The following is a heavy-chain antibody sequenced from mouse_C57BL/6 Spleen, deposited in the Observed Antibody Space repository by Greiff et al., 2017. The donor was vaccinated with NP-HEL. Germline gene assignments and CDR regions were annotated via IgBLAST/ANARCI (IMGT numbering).Heavy chain of an antibody. CDR1: GFTFSSYA. CDR2: ISDGGSYT. J-gene: IGHJ1*03. V-gene: IGHV5-4*03. CDR3: ARGTTVDYFDV. Sequence: EVKVVESGGGLVKPGGSLKLSCAASGFTFSSYAMSWVRQTPEKRLEWVATISDGGSYTYYPDNVKGRFTISRDNAKNHLYLQMSHLKSEDTAMYYCARGTTVDYFDVWGTGTTVTVSS. D-gene: IGHD1-1*01.